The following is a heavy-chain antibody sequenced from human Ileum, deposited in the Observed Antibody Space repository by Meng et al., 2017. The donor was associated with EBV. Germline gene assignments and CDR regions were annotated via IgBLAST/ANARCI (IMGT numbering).Heavy chain of an antibody. Sequence: QITVEESRPTRVKPTQPHALTCILSEVSRTANPGGVSWIRQTPGKALEGLAVIYWDDDKRYSPSLKSRLTITKDSSKNQVVLTMTNLDLVDTATYYCAHRRDYGGMWDTGCLDYWGQGALVTVSS. D-gene: IGHD4/OR15-4a*01. V-gene: IGHV2-5*02. CDR2: IYWDDDK. CDR3: AHRRDYGGMWDTGCLDY. J-gene: IGHJ4*02. CDR1: EVSRTANPGG.